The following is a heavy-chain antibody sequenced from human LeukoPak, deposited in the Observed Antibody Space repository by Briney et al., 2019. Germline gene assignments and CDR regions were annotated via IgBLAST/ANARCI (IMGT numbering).Heavy chain of an antibody. D-gene: IGHD5-18*01. CDR1: GGSFSGYY. V-gene: IGHV4-34*01. Sequence: PSETLSLTCAVYGGSFSGYYWSWIRQPPGKGLEWIGEINHSGSTNYNPSLKSRVTISVDTSKNQFSLKLSSVTAADTAVYYCAGAPLAVDTAMVIVGYGMDVWGQGTTVTVSS. J-gene: IGHJ6*02. CDR3: AGAPLAVDTAMVIVGYGMDV. CDR2: INHSGST.